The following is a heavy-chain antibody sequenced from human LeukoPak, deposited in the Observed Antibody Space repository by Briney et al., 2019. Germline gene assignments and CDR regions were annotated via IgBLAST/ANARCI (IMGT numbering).Heavy chain of an antibody. CDR3: ASLYCSSTSCPVDY. V-gene: IGHV4-4*07. CDR1: GGSINNYY. Sequence: SETLSLTCTVSGGSINNYYWSWIRQPAGKGLEWIGRIYTSGSTNYNPSLKSRVTISVDTSKNQFSLKLSSVTAADTAVYYCASLYCSSTSCPVDYWGQGTLVTVSS. D-gene: IGHD2-2*01. CDR2: IYTSGST. J-gene: IGHJ4*02.